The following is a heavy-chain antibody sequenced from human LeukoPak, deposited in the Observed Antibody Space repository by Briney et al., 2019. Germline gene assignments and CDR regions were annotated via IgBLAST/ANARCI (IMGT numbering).Heavy chain of an antibody. D-gene: IGHD2-21*02. Sequence: GGSLRLSCAASGFTFSSYSMNWVRQAPGKGLDWVSSISSSSSYIYYADSVKGRFTISRDNAKNSLYLQMNSLRAEDTAVYYCARGRWVTAIRGWYYFDSWGQGTLLTVSS. J-gene: IGHJ4*02. V-gene: IGHV3-21*01. CDR3: ARGRWVTAIRGWYYFDS. CDR2: ISSSSSYI. CDR1: GFTFSSYS.